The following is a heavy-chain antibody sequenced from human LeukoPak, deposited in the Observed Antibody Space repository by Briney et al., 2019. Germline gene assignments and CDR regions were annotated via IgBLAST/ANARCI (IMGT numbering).Heavy chain of an antibody. D-gene: IGHD4-11*01. CDR1: GFSFSGHW. CDR2: ISPTGSTT. J-gene: IGHJ3*02. V-gene: IGHV3-74*01. Sequence: GGSLRLSCTASGFSFSGHWMHWTRQLPGKGLVWVSRISPTGSTTSYADSVKGRFTISRDNAKNSLYLQMNSLRAEDTALYHCARAYSNYEGGFAFDIWGQGTMVTVSS. CDR3: ARAYSNYEGGFAFDI.